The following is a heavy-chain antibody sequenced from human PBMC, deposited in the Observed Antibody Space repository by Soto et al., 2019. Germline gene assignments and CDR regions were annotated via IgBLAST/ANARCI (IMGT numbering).Heavy chain of an antibody. D-gene: IGHD1-1*01. CDR2: IKQDGSQR. Sequence: EVQLVESGGGLVQPGGSLRLSCAASGFTFSTYWMSWVRQAPGKGLEWVANIKQDGSQRYYVDSVKGRFTISRDNAKNALYLQMNSLRAEDTAVYYCASRRWQQPYDYWGQGTLVTVSS. CDR1: GFTFSTYW. CDR3: ASRRWQQPYDY. V-gene: IGHV3-7*01. J-gene: IGHJ4*02.